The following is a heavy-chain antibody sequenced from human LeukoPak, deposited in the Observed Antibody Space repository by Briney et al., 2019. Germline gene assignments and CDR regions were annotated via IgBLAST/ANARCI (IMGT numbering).Heavy chain of an antibody. J-gene: IGHJ5*02. Sequence: SVKVSCKASGGTFSSYAISWVRQAPGQGLEWMGGIIPIFGTANYAQKFQGRVTITADESTSTAYMELSSLRSEDTAVYYCARGGSGSYYNDYNWFDPWGQGTLVTVSS. V-gene: IGHV1-69*13. CDR2: IIPIFGTA. CDR1: GGTFSSYA. D-gene: IGHD3-10*01. CDR3: ARGGSGSYYNDYNWFDP.